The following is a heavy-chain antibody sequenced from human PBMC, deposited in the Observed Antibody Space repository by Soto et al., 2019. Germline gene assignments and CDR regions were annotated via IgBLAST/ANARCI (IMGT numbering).Heavy chain of an antibody. CDR3: ARQDRVAAEGRWFDP. V-gene: IGHV4-38-2*02. CDR2: VHYSGNT. CDR1: GYSISSGYH. J-gene: IGHJ5*02. Sequence: SETLSLTCTVPGYSISSGYHWAWIRQPPGKGLEWLGSVHYSGNTYYNPSLKSRLTISVDKSKNQFSLNLSSVTAADTAVYYCARQDRVAAEGRWFDPWGQGTLVTVSS. D-gene: IGHD3-10*01.